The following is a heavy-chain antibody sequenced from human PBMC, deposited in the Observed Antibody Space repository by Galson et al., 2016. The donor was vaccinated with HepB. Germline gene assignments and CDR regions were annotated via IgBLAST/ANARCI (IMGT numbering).Heavy chain of an antibody. CDR2: ISAYNGNT. CDR1: GYTFTSYG. J-gene: IGHJ6*02. Sequence: SCKASGYTFTSYGFTWVRQAPGQGLEWMGWISAYNGNTNYAQKLQGRVTMTTDTSTSTVYMELRSLRSDDTAVYHCARGGSQGGMDVWGLGTTVTVSS. D-gene: IGHD1-26*01. V-gene: IGHV1-18*01. CDR3: ARGGSQGGMDV.